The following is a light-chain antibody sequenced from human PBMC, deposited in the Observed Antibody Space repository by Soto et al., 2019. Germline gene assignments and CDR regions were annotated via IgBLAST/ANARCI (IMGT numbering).Light chain of an antibody. Sequence: EIVLTQSPATLSLSPGERATLSCRASQSVSSYLAWYQQKPGQAPRLLIYDASNRATGIPARFSGSGSGTDFTLTISSLAPEDCAVYYCQQRSNWPLTFGPGTKVDIK. V-gene: IGKV3-11*01. J-gene: IGKJ3*01. CDR2: DAS. CDR3: QQRSNWPLT. CDR1: QSVSSY.